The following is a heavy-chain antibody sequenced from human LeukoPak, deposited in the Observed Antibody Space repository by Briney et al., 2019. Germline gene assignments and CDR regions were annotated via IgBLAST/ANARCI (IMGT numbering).Heavy chain of an antibody. D-gene: IGHD2/OR15-2a*01. CDR1: GGSISSSTYY. Sequence: KPSETLSLTCTVSGGSISSSTYYWGWIRQPPGKGLEWIGSIYYSGSTNYNPSLKSRVTISVDTSNYQFSLKLSSVTAADTALYYCARHLSASDAFDIWGQGTMVTVSS. J-gene: IGHJ3*02. CDR2: IYYSGST. V-gene: IGHV4-39*01. CDR3: ARHLSASDAFDI.